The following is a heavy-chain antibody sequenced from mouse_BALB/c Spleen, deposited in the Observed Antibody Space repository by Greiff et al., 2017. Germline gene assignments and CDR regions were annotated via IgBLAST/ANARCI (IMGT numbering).Heavy chain of an antibody. J-gene: IGHJ4*01. D-gene: IGHD2-1*01. V-gene: IGHV2-2*02. Sequence: VQLQQSGPGLVQPSQSLSITCTVSGFSLTSYGVHWVRQSPGKGLEWLGVIWSGGSTDYNAAFISRLSISKDNSKSQVFFKMNSLQANDTAIYYCARGGNYGNLYAMDYWGQGTSVTVSS. CDR2: IWSGGST. CDR3: ARGGNYGNLYAMDY. CDR1: GFSLTSYG.